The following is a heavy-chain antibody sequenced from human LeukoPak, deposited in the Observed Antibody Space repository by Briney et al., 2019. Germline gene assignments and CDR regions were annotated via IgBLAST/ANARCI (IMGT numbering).Heavy chain of an antibody. D-gene: IGHD6-13*01. CDR1: GFTFSSYA. CDR3: ARDIAAAAHGMDV. J-gene: IGHJ6*02. CDR2: INHSGST. Sequence: GSLRLSCAASGFTFSSYAMSWIRQPPGKGLEWIGEINHSGSTNYNPSLKSRVTISVDTSKNQFSLKLSSVTAADTAVYYCARDIAAAAHGMDVWGQGTTVTVSS. V-gene: IGHV4-34*01.